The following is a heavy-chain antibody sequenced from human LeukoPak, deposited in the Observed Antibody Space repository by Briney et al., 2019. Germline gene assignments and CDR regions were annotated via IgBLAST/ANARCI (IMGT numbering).Heavy chain of an antibody. CDR1: GFTFSTAW. J-gene: IGHJ4*02. CDR2: IQSKTEGWTT. D-gene: IGHD3-16*01. V-gene: IGHV3-15*01. CDR3: TTDDYGY. Sequence: GGSLRLSCAASGFTFSTAWMSWVRQTPGQGLEWVGRIQSKTEGWTTDYAAPVKGRFTISRDDSKNTLYLQVNSLKTEDTAVYYCTTDDYGYWGQGTLATVSS.